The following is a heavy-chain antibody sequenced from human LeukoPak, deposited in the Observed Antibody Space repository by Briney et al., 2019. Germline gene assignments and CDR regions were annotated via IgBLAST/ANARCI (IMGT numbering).Heavy chain of an antibody. CDR2: IDGSGRDI. CDR3: ARAYGSGSYALDY. V-gene: IGHV3-48*03. CDR1: GFTFSTFQ. J-gene: IGHJ4*02. Sequence: TGGSLRLSCAASGFTFSTFQMTWVRQAPGKGLEWVSYIDGSGRDIFYADSVKGRFTISRDNAKTSLYLQMNSLRAEDTAVYYCARAYGSGSYALDYWGQGTLVTVSS. D-gene: IGHD3-10*01.